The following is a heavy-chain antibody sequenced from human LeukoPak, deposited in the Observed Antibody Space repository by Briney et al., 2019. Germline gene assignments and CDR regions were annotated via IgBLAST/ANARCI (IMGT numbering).Heavy chain of an antibody. CDR1: GGSISIGGYY. J-gene: IGHJ4*02. Sequence: PSQTLSLTCTVFGGSISIGGYYWSWIRQHPGKGLEWIGYIYYSGSTYYNPSLKSRVTISVDTSKNQFSLKLSSVTAADTAVYYCARATNEYSSSVPFDYWGQGTLVTVSS. D-gene: IGHD6-6*01. CDR2: IYYSGST. V-gene: IGHV4-31*03. CDR3: ARATNEYSSSVPFDY.